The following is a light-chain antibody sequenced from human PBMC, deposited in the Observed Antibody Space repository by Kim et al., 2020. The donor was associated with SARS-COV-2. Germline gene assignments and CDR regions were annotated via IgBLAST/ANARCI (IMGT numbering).Light chain of an antibody. CDR3: ATWDDSLNGYV. V-gene: IGLV1-44*01. Sequence: ELTQPPSASGTPGQRVTISCSGSSSNIGTNTVNWYQQLPGTAPKLLFYSDNQRPSGVPDRFSGSKSGTSASLAISGLQSEDEADYYCATWDDSLNGYVFGTGTKVTVL. CDR2: SDN. J-gene: IGLJ1*01. CDR1: SSNIGTNT.